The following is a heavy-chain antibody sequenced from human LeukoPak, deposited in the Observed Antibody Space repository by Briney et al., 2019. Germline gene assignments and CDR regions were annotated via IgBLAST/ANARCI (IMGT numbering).Heavy chain of an antibody. J-gene: IGHJ4*02. Sequence: GGSLRLSCAASGFTFDDYAVHWVRQAPGKGLEWVSGISWNSGSIGYADSVKGRFTISRDNAKNSLYLQMNSLRAEDTALYYCARGYSSGWALDYWGQGTLVTVSS. CDR2: ISWNSGSI. CDR1: GFTFDDYA. D-gene: IGHD6-19*01. CDR3: ARGYSSGWALDY. V-gene: IGHV3-9*01.